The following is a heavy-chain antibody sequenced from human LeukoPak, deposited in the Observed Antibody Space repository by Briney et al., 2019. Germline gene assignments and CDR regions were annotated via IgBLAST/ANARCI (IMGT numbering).Heavy chain of an antibody. J-gene: IGHJ4*02. V-gene: IGHV3-30*02. CDR2: IRSDGSNK. CDR1: GFSFSSYG. CDR3: ARILDSAWGELGY. Sequence: GGSLRLSCAGSGFSFSSYGMHWVRQAPGKGLEWMAFIRSDGSNKYYADSVKGRFTISRDNSKNTLYLQMNSLRAEDTAVYYCARILDSAWGELGYWGQETLVTVSS. D-gene: IGHD6-19*01.